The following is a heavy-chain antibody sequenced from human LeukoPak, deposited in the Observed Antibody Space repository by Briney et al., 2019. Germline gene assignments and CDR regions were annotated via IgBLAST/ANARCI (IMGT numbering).Heavy chain of an antibody. Sequence: GGSLRLSCAASGFTFSNYIMHWVRQAPGKGLDWVAVILEDGRYQPYADSVKGRFTISRDNSKNTLFLQMNSLRGEDTAMYYCARVRGGGFRTADSWGQGTLVTVAS. D-gene: IGHD6-19*01. J-gene: IGHJ4*02. CDR2: ILEDGRYQ. V-gene: IGHV3-30*04. CDR1: GFTFSNYI. CDR3: ARVRGGGFRTADS.